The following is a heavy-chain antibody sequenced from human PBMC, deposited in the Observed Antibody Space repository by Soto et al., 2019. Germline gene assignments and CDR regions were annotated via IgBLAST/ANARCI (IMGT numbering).Heavy chain of an antibody. CDR1: GYNFRDYR. Sequence: QVQLEQSGAEVKKPGASVKVSCKASGYNFRDYRITWVRQAPGQGLEWMGWIGVFSGNTDYDQKFQDRVAMTTDTSTTTAYLELLSLRSDDTAVYYCARVEYGDLIYVDTWGQGTLVTVSS. CDR3: ARVEYGDLIYVDT. V-gene: IGHV1-18*01. J-gene: IGHJ5*02. CDR2: IGVFSGNT. D-gene: IGHD2-21*02.